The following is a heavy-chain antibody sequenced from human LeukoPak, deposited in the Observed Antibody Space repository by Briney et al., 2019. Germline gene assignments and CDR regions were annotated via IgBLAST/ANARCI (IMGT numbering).Heavy chain of an antibody. CDR3: ARGPEDWNYLGY. D-gene: IGHD3/OR15-3a*01. CDR1: GGSFSGYY. J-gene: IGHJ4*02. Sequence: PSETLSLTCAVYGGSFSGYYWSWIRQPPGKGLERIGEINHSGSTNYNPSLKSRVTISVDTSKNQFSLKLSSVTAADTAVYYCARGPEDWNYLGYWGQGTLVTVSS. V-gene: IGHV4-34*01. CDR2: INHSGST.